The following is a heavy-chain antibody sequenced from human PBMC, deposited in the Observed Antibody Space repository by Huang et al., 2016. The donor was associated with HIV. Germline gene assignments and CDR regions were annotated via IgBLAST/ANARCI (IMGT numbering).Heavy chain of an antibody. CDR3: ARGGLLWFGELST. Sequence: QVQLVQSGAEVKKPGASVKVSCKASGYTFTNYDINWVRQATGEGIEGMGGMKPNSGDPGFAQKFQGSVTMTRNTSISTAYMELSSLRSEDTAVYYCARGGLLWFGELSTWGQGTLVTVSS. V-gene: IGHV1-8*01. J-gene: IGHJ5*02. CDR2: MKPNSGDP. CDR1: GYTFTNYD. D-gene: IGHD3-10*01.